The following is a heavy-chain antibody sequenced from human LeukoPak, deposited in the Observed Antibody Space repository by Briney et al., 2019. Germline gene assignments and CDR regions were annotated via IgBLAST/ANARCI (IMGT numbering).Heavy chain of an antibody. V-gene: IGHV3-21*01. D-gene: IGHD2-2*01. Sequence: GGSLRLSCAASGFTFSSYSMNWVRQAPGKGLEWVSSISSSSSYIYYADSVKGRFTIFRDNAKNSLYLQMNSLRAEDTAVYYCARDRAKYQLLSAGYFDYWGQGTLVTVSS. CDR2: ISSSSSYI. J-gene: IGHJ4*02. CDR3: ARDRAKYQLLSAGYFDY. CDR1: GFTFSSYS.